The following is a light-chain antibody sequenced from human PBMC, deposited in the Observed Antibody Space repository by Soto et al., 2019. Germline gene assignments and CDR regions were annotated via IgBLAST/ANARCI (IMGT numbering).Light chain of an antibody. Sequence: QSVLTQPPSASGTPGQRVTISCSGSSSNIGSNTVNWYQQLPGTAPKLLIYSNNQRPSGVPDRFSGSKSGTSASLAISGLQSEDEADYYCAAWDDSLNGFYVFGHGTKVTV. CDR2: SNN. J-gene: IGLJ1*01. CDR1: SSNIGSNT. CDR3: AAWDDSLNGFYV. V-gene: IGLV1-44*01.